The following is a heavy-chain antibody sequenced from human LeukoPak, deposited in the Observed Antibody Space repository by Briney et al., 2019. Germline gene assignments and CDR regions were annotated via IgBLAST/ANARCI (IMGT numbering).Heavy chain of an antibody. CDR3: AKERRFLSTYFDY. CDR1: GFTFSNYA. Sequence: PGGSLSLSCAPSGFTFSNYAMHWVRRSPGRGLEWGSAIGGSGGSTYYADSVKGRFTISRDNSKNTLFLQMSSLRAEDTAVYYCAKERRFLSTYFDYWGQGTLVTVSS. V-gene: IGHV3-23*01. J-gene: IGHJ4*02. CDR2: IGGSGGST. D-gene: IGHD2/OR15-2a*01.